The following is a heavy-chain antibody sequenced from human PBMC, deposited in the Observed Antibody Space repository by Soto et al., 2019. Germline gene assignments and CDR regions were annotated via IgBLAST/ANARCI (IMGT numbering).Heavy chain of an antibody. V-gene: IGHV3-43D*04. J-gene: IGHJ4*02. Sequence: LRLSCAASGFTFDDYAMHWVRQAPGKGLEWVSLISWDGGSTYYADSVKGRFTISRDNAKNSLYLQMNSLRAEDTAVYYCARVIPGPHWGQGTLVTVSS. CDR3: ARVIPGPH. CDR1: GFTFDDYA. CDR2: ISWDGGST. D-gene: IGHD3-16*02.